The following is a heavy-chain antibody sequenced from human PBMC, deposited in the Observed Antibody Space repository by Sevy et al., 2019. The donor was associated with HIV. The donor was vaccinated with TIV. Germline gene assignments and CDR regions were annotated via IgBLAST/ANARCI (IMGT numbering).Heavy chain of an antibody. J-gene: IGHJ4*02. Sequence: GGSLRLSCAASGITLNNYGMHWVRQVPGKGLEWVALISYDGSKKYYADSVKARFTISRDNSENALYLQMNSLRPEDTAMYYCVRQYSRSFHFDQWGQGALVTVSS. CDR2: ISYDGSKK. D-gene: IGHD6-6*01. CDR3: VRQYSRSFHFDQ. CDR1: GITLNNYG. V-gene: IGHV3-30*03.